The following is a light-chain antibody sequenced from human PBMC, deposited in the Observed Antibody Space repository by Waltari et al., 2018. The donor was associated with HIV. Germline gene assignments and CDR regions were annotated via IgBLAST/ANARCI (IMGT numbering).Light chain of an antibody. CDR1: RSDVAGYNY. Sequence: QSALTQPASVSGSPGQSIPISCTGTRSDVAGYNYVSWYQQHPGKAPKLMIYEVSNRPSGVSIRFSGSKSGNTASLTISGLQAEDEADYYCSSYTSSTFWVFGGGTKLTVL. J-gene: IGLJ3*02. V-gene: IGLV2-14*01. CDR2: EVS. CDR3: SSYTSSTFWV.